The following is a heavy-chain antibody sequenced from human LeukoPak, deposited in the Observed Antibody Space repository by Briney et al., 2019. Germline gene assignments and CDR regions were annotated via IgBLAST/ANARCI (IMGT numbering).Heavy chain of an antibody. CDR3: AREPTYDFWSGYPFDY. CDR1: GYSISSGYF. J-gene: IGHJ4*02. Sequence: MASETLSLTCTVSGYSISSGYFWGWIRQPPGKGLEWIGSMYHSGSTYYNLSLKSRVTISVDMSKNQFSLKLSSVTAADTAVYYCAREPTYDFWSGYPFDYWGQGTLVTVSS. V-gene: IGHV4-38-2*02. D-gene: IGHD3/OR15-3a*01. CDR2: MYHSGST.